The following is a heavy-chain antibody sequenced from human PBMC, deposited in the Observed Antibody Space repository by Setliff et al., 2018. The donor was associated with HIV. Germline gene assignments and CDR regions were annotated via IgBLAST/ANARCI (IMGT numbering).Heavy chain of an antibody. J-gene: IGHJ4*02. CDR2: INHTGNT. CDR1: GGSSSGYH. V-gene: IGHV4-34*01. D-gene: IGHD1-26*01. Sequence: PSETLSLTCAVYGGSSSGYHWNWIRQFPGKGLEWIGEINHTGNTQYNPSLKSRVTMSEETSKNQFSLKLKFVTAADTAIYFCARGKGGLVGPAEFDYWGPGTLVTVSS. CDR3: ARGKGGLVGPAEFDY.